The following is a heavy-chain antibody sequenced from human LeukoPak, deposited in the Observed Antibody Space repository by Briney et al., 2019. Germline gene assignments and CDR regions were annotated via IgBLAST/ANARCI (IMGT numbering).Heavy chain of an antibody. V-gene: IGHV4-59*01. J-gene: IGHJ4*02. CDR3: ARDVNY. CDR1: GGSFSNFY. CDR2: IVFSGTT. Sequence: PSETLSLTCTVSGGSFSNFYWSWVRQSPGKGLEWVGYIVFSGTTNYNPSLRSRATISVHTSKNQFSLRLTSVTASDTAVYYCARDVNYWGQGTLVTVSS.